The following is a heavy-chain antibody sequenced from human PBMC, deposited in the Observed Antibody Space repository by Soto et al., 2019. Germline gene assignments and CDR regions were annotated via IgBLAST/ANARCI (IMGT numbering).Heavy chain of an antibody. D-gene: IGHD5-18*01. J-gene: IGHJ3*02. Sequence: QVQLVESGGGVVQPGRSLRLSCAASGFTFSSYGMHWVRQAPGKGLEWVAVISYDGSNKYYADSVKVRFTISRDNSKNTLYLQMNSMRAEDTAVYYCAKDMGQLWFFPSSDAFDIWGQGTMVTVSS. CDR3: AKDMGQLWFFPSSDAFDI. CDR2: ISYDGSNK. V-gene: IGHV3-30*18. CDR1: GFTFSSYG.